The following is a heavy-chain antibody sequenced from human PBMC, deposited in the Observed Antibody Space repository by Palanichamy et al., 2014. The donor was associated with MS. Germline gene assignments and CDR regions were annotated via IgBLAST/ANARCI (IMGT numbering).Heavy chain of an antibody. CDR1: GFSFGDYA. D-gene: IGHD4-23*01. CDR2: ISGSNDYI. V-gene: IGHV3-9*01. J-gene: IGHJ3*02. Sequence: EVQLVESGGGLVQPGRSLRLSCAGSGFSFGDYAMHWVRQVPGKGLEWVSGISGSNDYIPYADSVKGRFTISRDNAKNSLFLQMNSLRVEDTALYYCAKGVDYGGYLVAFDMWGQGTMVTVSS. CDR3: AKGVDYGGYLVAFDM.